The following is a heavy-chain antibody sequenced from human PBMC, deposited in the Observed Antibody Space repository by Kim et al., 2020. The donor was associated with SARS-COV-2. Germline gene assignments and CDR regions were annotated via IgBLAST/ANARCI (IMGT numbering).Heavy chain of an antibody. CDR3: ARVPQASYFDY. CDR2: IYYSGST. Sequence: SETLSLTCTVSGGSISSYYWSWIRQPPGKGLEWIGYIYYSGSTNYNPSLKSRVTISVDTSKNQFSLKLSSVTAADTAVYYCARVPQASYFDYWGQGTLVT. CDR1: GGSISSYY. V-gene: IGHV4-59*01. J-gene: IGHJ4*02.